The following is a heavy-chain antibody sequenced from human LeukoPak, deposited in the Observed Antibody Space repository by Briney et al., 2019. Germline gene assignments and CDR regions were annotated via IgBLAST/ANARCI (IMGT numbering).Heavy chain of an antibody. CDR3: GRGGDGIDF. V-gene: IGHV3-74*01. Sequence: GGSLRLSCAVSGFTLRNYLMHWVRQAPGQGLVWVSRINQDESKSYADSVRGRFTVSRDNAKNMLYLHLSCLRAEDTAVYFCGRGGDGIDFLGQGTTVIVSS. J-gene: IGHJ3*01. D-gene: IGHD5-24*01. CDR1: GFTLRNYL. CDR2: INQDESKS.